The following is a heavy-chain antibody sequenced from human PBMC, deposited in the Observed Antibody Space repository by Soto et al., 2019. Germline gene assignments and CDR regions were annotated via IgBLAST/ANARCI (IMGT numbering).Heavy chain of an antibody. Sequence: EVQLLESGGGLVQPGGSLRLSCAASGFTFSSYAMSWVRQAPGKGLEWVSTISGGGDGTYYADSVKGRFTISRDNSMNTVYLQMNSLRAEDTAVYYCAKKGLGSLTTYCSSGDCHYAFDIWGQGTMVTVSS. V-gene: IGHV3-23*01. CDR1: GFTFSSYA. D-gene: IGHD2-15*01. CDR2: ISGGGDGT. J-gene: IGHJ3*02. CDR3: AKKGLGSLTTYCSSGDCHYAFDI.